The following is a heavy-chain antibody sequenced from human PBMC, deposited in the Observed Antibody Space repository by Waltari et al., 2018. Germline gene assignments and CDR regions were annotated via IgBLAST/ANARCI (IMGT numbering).Heavy chain of an antibody. V-gene: IGHV4-59*01. CDR1: GGSISSYY. CDR3: ARGDRIAVAGYFDL. D-gene: IGHD6-19*01. J-gene: IGHJ2*01. Sequence: QVQLQESGPGLVKPSETLSLTCTVSGGSISSYYWSWIRQPPGKGLEWIGYIYYSGSTNYNPSLKSRVTIAVDTSKNQFSLKLSSVTAADTAVYYCARGDRIAVAGYFDLWGRGTLVTVSS. CDR2: IYYSGST.